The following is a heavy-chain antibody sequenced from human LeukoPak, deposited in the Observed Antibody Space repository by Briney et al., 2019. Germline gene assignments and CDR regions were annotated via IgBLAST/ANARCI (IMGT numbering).Heavy chain of an antibody. CDR2: ISDDGSGT. CDR1: GFAFSTYA. D-gene: IGHD2-8*01. V-gene: IGHV3-64*01. J-gene: IGHJ4*02. CDR3: ARRYCTSSGCSAFDS. Sequence: GGSLRLSCAASGFAFSTYAMHWVRQAPGKGLEYVSAISDDGSGTYYANSVKGRFTISRDNSRNTLYLQMGSLRFEDMAVYFCARRYCTSSGCSAFDSWGQGTLVTVSS.